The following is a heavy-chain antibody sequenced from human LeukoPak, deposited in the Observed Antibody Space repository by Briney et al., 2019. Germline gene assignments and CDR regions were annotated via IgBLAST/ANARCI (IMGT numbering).Heavy chain of an antibody. V-gene: IGHV3-23*01. J-gene: IGHJ3*02. CDR1: GFTFSSYA. CDR3: AMEGFDI. CDR2: ISASGHIS. D-gene: IGHD3-3*01. Sequence: GGSLRLSCAASGFTFSSYAMHWVRQAPGKGLEWVSIISASGHISNYAESVKGRFTISRDNSKNTLYLQMNSLRVEDTAIYYCAMEGFDIWGQGTMVSVSS.